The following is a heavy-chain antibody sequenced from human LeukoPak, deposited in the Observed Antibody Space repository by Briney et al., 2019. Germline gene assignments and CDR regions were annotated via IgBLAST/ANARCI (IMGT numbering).Heavy chain of an antibody. J-gene: IGHJ4*02. Sequence: PGGSLRLSCAVSGFTFSSCEMNWVRQAPGKGLEWVSYISSSGTTTYFPDSVKGRFTISRDNAKNTLYLQMHSLRAEDTAIYYCARDRALRGVDYWGQGTLVTVSS. CDR1: GFTFSSCE. CDR2: ISSSGTTT. V-gene: IGHV3-48*03. CDR3: ARDRALRGVDY.